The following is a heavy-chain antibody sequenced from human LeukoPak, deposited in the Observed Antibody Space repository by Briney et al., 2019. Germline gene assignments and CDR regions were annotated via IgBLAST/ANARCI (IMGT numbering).Heavy chain of an antibody. CDR3: ARGRYGDYERYFDY. J-gene: IGHJ4*02. Sequence: SETLSLTCAVYGGSFRGYYWSWIRQPPGKGLEWIGEINHSGSTNYNPSLKSRVTISVDTSKNQFSLKLSSVTSADTAVYSCARGRYGDYERYFDYWGQGTLVTVSS. D-gene: IGHD4-17*01. CDR1: GGSFRGYY. V-gene: IGHV4-34*01. CDR2: INHSGST.